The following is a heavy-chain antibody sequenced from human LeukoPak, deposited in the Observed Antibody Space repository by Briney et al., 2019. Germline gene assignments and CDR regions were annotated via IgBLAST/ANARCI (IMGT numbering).Heavy chain of an antibody. V-gene: IGHV3-30*04. D-gene: IGHD3-3*01. CDR1: GFTFSSYA. J-gene: IGHJ4*02. CDR2: ISYDGSNK. Sequence: PGGSLRLSCAASGFTFSSYAMHWVRQAPGKGLEWVAVISYDGSNKYYADSVKGRFTISRDNAKNSLYLQMNSLRAEDTAVYYCARLPDDFWSGTGDFDYWGQGTLVTVSS. CDR3: ARLPDDFWSGTGDFDY.